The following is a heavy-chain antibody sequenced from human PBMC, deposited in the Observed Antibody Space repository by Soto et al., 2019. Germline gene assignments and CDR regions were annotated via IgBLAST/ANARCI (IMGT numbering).Heavy chain of an antibody. Sequence: PGGSLRLSCAASGFTFSSYGMHWVRQAPGRGLEWVAVISYDGYNKHYADSVKGRSTISRDNSKNTLYLEMNSLRAEDTAVYYCAKPYYYDSSGYILDYWGQGTLVTVSS. CDR3: AKPYYYDSSGYILDY. CDR1: GFTFSSYG. V-gene: IGHV3-30*18. J-gene: IGHJ4*02. CDR2: ISYDGYNK. D-gene: IGHD3-22*01.